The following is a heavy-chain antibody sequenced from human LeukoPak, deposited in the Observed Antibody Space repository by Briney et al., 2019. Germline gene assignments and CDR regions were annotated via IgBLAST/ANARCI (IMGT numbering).Heavy chain of an antibody. Sequence: GSLRLSCVASGFPFSSYWMAWVRQAPGKGLEWVANIKQDGSKKSYVDSVKGRFTISRDNAKNSLYLQMNSLRAEDTAIYYCTRVGYIDEGIDYWGQGTLVTVSS. J-gene: IGHJ4*02. CDR2: IKQDGSKK. CDR3: TRVGYIDEGIDY. CDR1: GFPFSSYW. V-gene: IGHV3-7*04. D-gene: IGHD5-24*01.